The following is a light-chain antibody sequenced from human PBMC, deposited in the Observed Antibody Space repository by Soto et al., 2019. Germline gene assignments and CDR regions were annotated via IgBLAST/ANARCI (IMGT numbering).Light chain of an antibody. V-gene: IGLV2-23*02. CDR2: EVS. Sequence: QSVLTQPASVSGSSGQSISICCTGTRGVVGRYNILSWYQHHPCKASKLIIYEVSKLPSGVSNRFSRSKSGNTASLTISALQAEDEADYYCCSYAGSSTPFVFGTGTEVTVL. CDR1: RGVVGRYNI. CDR3: CSYAGSSTPFV. J-gene: IGLJ1*01.